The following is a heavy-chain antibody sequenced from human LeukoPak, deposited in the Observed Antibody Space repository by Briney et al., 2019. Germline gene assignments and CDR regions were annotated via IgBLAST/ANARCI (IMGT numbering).Heavy chain of an antibody. Sequence: ASVKVSCKASGYTFTSYYMHWVRQAPGQGLEWMGIINPSGGSTSYAQKFQGRVTMTRDTSTSTAYMELSSLRSEDTAVYYCARSRYSGYDPDYWGQGTLVTVSS. CDR2: INPSGGST. CDR3: ARSRYSGYDPDY. D-gene: IGHD5-12*01. CDR1: GYTFTSYY. V-gene: IGHV1-46*01. J-gene: IGHJ4*02.